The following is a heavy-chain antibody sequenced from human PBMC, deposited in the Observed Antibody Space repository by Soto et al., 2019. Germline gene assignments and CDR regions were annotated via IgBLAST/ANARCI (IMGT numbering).Heavy chain of an antibody. Sequence: NPSETLSLTCNVSGGSISNYYWTWVRQSPEKGLEWIGYMYYNGNINYNPSLKSRVTISIDTSKNQFSLTLKSVTAADTAVYYCASGGNCFDPWGQGVLVTVSS. CDR1: GGSISNYY. J-gene: IGHJ5*02. CDR2: MYYNGNI. D-gene: IGHD3-16*01. V-gene: IGHV4-59*01. CDR3: ASGGNCFDP.